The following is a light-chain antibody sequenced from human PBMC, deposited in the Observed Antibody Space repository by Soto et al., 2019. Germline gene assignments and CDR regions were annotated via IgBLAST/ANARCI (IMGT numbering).Light chain of an antibody. CDR3: QSYDSSVSKVV. J-gene: IGLJ2*01. V-gene: IGLV1-40*01. CDR2: GNS. Sequence: QSVLTQPPSVSGAPGQRGTISCTGSSSNIGAGYDVHWYQQLPGTAPKLLIYGNSNRPSGVPDRFSGSKSGTSASLAITGLQAEDEADYYFQSYDSSVSKVVFGGGTKLTVL. CDR1: SSNIGAGYD.